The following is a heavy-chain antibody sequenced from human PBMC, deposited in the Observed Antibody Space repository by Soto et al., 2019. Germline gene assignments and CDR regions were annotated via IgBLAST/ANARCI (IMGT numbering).Heavy chain of an antibody. CDR1: GGSISSNSYY. V-gene: IGHV4-39*01. D-gene: IGHD5-12*01. CDR3: AAGSGYDYFRKDY. CDR2: IYYDGST. Sequence: SETLSLTCTVSGGSISSNSYYWGWIRQPPGKGLEWIGSIYYDGSTYYNPSLKSRIAISVDTSKNQFSLRLRSVTAADTAVYYCAAGSGYDYFRKDYWGQGTLVTVSS. J-gene: IGHJ4*02.